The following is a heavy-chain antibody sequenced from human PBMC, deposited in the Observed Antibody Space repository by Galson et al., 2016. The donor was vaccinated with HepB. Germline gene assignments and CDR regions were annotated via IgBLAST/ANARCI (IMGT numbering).Heavy chain of an antibody. Sequence: CAISGDSVSSNSAAWHWIRQSPSRGLEWLGRTYYRSKWDHDYAVSVKSLLAINPDPSKNQFSLQLNSLTPEDTAVYYCAREATVTRGAFDMWGQGTMVTVSS. CDR2: TYYRSKWDH. V-gene: IGHV6-1*01. D-gene: IGHD4-17*01. CDR3: AREATVTRGAFDM. J-gene: IGHJ3*02. CDR1: GDSVSSNSAA.